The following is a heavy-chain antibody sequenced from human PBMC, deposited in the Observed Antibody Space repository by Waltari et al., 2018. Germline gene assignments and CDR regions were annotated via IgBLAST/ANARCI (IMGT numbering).Heavy chain of an antibody. V-gene: IGHV4-34*01. CDR1: GGSFSGSY. CDR3: ARGGRIQLWLFGGYWVDP. CDR2: INHSGSN. Sequence: QVQLQQWCAGLLQPSETLSLTCAVYGGSFSGSYLSWIRPPPGKGLEWMGEINHSGSNNYNPSLKSRVTISVDTSKNQFSLKLSSVTAADTAVYYCARGGRIQLWLFGGYWVDPWGQGTLVTVSS. D-gene: IGHD5-18*01. J-gene: IGHJ5*02.